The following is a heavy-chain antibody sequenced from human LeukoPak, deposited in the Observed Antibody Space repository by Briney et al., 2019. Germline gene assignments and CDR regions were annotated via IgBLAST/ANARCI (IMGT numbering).Heavy chain of an antibody. V-gene: IGHV5-51*01. Sequence: GESLKISCKGSGYSFTSYWIGWVRQMPGKGLEWMGIIYPGDFDTRYSPSFQGQVTISADKSISTAYLQWSSLKASDTAMYYCARRIYGGNSGGDPFDYWGQGTLVTVSS. CDR1: GYSFTSYW. CDR3: ARRIYGGNSGGDPFDY. J-gene: IGHJ4*02. CDR2: IYPGDFDT. D-gene: IGHD4-23*01.